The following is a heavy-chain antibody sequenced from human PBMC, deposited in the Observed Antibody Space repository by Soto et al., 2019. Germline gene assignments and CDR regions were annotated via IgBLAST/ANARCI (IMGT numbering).Heavy chain of an antibody. CDR2: IIPISETT. CDR1: GGTFSSYA. V-gene: IGHV1-69*01. J-gene: IGHJ6*02. D-gene: IGHD2-2*01. CDR3: ARSQGSSTSLEIYYYYYYGMDV. Sequence: QVQLVQSGAEVKKPGSSVKVSCKASGGTFSSYAISWVRQAPGQGLEWMGGIIPISETTNYPQKFQGRVTITADESKSTAYMELGSLRSEDTAVYYCARSQGSSTSLEIYYYYYYGMDVWGQGTTVTVSS.